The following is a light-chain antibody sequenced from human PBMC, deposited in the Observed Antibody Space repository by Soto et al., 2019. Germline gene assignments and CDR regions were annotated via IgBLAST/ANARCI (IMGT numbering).Light chain of an antibody. J-gene: IGKJ5*01. CDR3: QQYHKWPIT. CDR1: QSVNSN. CDR2: RAS. Sequence: EIVMTLSPATLSVSPGEGATLSCRASQSVNSNLAWYRHKPGQAPRLLIYRASTRAAGLPDRFSGSGSGTEFTLTISSLQSEDFAVYYCQQYHKWPITFGQGTRLEIK. V-gene: IGKV3-15*01.